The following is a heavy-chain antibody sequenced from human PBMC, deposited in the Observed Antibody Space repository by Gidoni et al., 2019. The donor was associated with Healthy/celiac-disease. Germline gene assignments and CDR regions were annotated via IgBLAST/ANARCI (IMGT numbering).Heavy chain of an antibody. J-gene: IGHJ4*02. V-gene: IGHV3-30*18. CDR3: AKDSTPGVAATGDY. D-gene: IGHD2-15*01. Sequence: QVQLVESGGGVVQPGRSLRPSCSASGFTFSRYGMHWVRQAPGKGLEWVAVISYDGSNKYYADSVKGRFTISRDNSKNTLYLQMTSLRAEDTAVYYCAKDSTPGVAATGDYWGQGTLVTVSS. CDR1: GFTFSRYG. CDR2: ISYDGSNK.